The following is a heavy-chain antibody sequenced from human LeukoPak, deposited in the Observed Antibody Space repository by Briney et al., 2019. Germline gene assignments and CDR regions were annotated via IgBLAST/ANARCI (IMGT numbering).Heavy chain of an antibody. D-gene: IGHD1-26*01. CDR2: IRSKANSYAT. CDR1: GFTFSGSA. J-gene: IGHJ4*02. CDR3: TSVRGSYYDC. Sequence: GGSLRLSCAASGFTFSGSAMHWVRQASGKGLEWVGRIRSKANSYATAYAASVKGRFTISRDDSKNTAYLQMNSLKTEDTAVYYCTSVRGSYYDCWGQGTLVTVSS. V-gene: IGHV3-73*01.